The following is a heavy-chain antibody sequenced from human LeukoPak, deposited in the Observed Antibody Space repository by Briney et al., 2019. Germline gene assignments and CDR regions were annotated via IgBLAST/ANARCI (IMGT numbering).Heavy chain of an antibody. V-gene: IGHV4-30-2*01. Sequence: PSQTLSLTCAVSGGSLSSGGYSWSWIRQPPGTGLEWIGYIYQSGSTYYNPSLKGRVTISVDRSKNQFSLKLSSVTAADTAVYYCARVKYTSGWHFDYWGQGTLVTVSS. CDR1: GGSLSSGGYS. CDR3: ARVKYTSGWHFDY. J-gene: IGHJ4*02. CDR2: IYQSGST. D-gene: IGHD6-19*01.